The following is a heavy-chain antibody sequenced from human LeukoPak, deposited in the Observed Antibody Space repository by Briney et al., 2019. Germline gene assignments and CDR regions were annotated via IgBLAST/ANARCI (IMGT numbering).Heavy chain of an antibody. CDR2: IQYDGSNK. V-gene: IGHV3-30*18. J-gene: IGHJ3*02. Sequence: GRSLRLSCAASGFIFSRYGMHWVRQAPGKGLEWVAFIQYDGSNKYGDSMKGRFTISRDNSKNTLYLQMSSLRSEDTAVYYCAKAADDFDIWGQGTMVTVSS. CDR3: AKAADDFDI. CDR1: GFIFSRYG.